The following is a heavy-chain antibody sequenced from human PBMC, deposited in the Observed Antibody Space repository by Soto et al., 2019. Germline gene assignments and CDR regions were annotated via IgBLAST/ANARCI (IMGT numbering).Heavy chain of an antibody. V-gene: IGHV3-21*01. CDR1: GFTFSSYS. J-gene: IGHJ6*03. CDR2: ISSSSSYI. D-gene: IGHD7-27*01. Sequence: GGSLRLSCAASGFTFSSYSMNWVRQAPGKGLEWVSSISSSSSYIYYADSVKGRFTISRDNAKNSLYLQMNSLRAEDTAVYYCARELSWGSNWYYYMDVWGKGTTVTGSS. CDR3: ARELSWGSNWYYYMDV.